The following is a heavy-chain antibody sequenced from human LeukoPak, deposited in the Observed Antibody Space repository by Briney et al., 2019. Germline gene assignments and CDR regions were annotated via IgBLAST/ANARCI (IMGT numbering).Heavy chain of an antibody. CDR3: AITSYTTTWHLLGL. V-gene: IGHV3-64*01. CDR2: ISSNGVNA. Sequence: GGSLRLSCAASGFIFNTYVMFWVRQAPGKGLEYVSSISSNGVNAYYGNSVKGRFTISRDNSKTTLYLQMGSLRPDDMAVYYCAITSYTTTWHLLGLWGQGTLVTVSS. CDR1: GFIFNTYV. J-gene: IGHJ4*02. D-gene: IGHD3-16*01.